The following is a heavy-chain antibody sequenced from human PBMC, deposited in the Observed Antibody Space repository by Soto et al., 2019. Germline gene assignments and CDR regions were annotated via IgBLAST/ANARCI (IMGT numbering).Heavy chain of an antibody. CDR1: GFTFDDYT. V-gene: IGHV3-43*01. J-gene: IGHJ6*02. CDR3: AKDMRFGDQTRYYYYGLDV. CDR2: ISWDGGST. Sequence: GGSLRLSCAASGFTFDDYTMHWVRQAPGKGLEWVSLISWDGGSTYYADSVKGRFTISRDNSKNSLYLQMNSLRTEDTALYYCAKDMRFGDQTRYYYYGLDVWGQGTTVTVSS. D-gene: IGHD3-10*01.